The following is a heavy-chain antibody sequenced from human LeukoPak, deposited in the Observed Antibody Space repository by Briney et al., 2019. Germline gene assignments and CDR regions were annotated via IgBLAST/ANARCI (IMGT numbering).Heavy chain of an antibody. Sequence: ASVKVSCKASGYTFTSYGISWVRQAPGQGLEWMGWISAYNGNTNYAQKLQGRVTMTTDTSTSTAYLELRSLRSDDTAVYYCARDPRYCSSTSCPRGAFDIWGQGTMVTVSS. J-gene: IGHJ3*02. CDR1: GYTFTSYG. V-gene: IGHV1-18*01. D-gene: IGHD2-2*01. CDR3: ARDPRYCSSTSCPRGAFDI. CDR2: ISAYNGNT.